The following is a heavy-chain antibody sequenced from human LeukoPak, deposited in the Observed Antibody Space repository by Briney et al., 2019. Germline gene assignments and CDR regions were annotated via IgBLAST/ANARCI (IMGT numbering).Heavy chain of an antibody. J-gene: IGHJ6*02. CDR1: GGSISSYY. CDR3: ARLRPTWALEGYYYYGMDV. Sequence: PSETLSLTCTVSGGSISSYYWSWIRQPPGKGLEWIGYIYYSGSANYNPSLKSRVTISVDTSKNQFSLKLSAVTATDTAVYYCARLRPTWALEGYYYYGMDVWGQGTTVTVSS. CDR2: IYYSGSA. D-gene: IGHD3-3*01. V-gene: IGHV4-59*08.